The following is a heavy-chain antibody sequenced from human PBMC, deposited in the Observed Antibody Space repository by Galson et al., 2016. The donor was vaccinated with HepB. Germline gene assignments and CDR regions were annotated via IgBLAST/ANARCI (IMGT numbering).Heavy chain of an antibody. CDR3: ARPRASNYYHYGKDV. CDR2: ISTDAINK. CDR1: GFTFSSYG. D-gene: IGHD2-2*01. V-gene: IGHV3-30*03. J-gene: IGHJ6*02. Sequence: SLRLSCAASGFTFSSYGMHWVRQAPGKGLEWVAVISTDAINKYYADSVRGRFTISRDDPKNTLYLQMNSLRPEDTAVYYCARPRASNYYHYGKDVWGQGTTVAVS.